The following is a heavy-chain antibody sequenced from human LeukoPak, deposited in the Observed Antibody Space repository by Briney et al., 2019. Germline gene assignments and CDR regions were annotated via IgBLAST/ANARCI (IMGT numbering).Heavy chain of an antibody. CDR3: AKEEWLLAVYFDY. CDR1: GFTFSNYA. V-gene: IGHV3-23*01. Sequence: GGSLRLSCAASGFTFSNYAMSWVRQAPGKGLEWVSTISGSGGSTYYADSVKGQFTISRDNSKNTLYPQMNSLRAEDTAVYYCAKEEWLLAVYFDYWGQGTLVTVSS. CDR2: ISGSGGST. D-gene: IGHD3-3*01. J-gene: IGHJ4*02.